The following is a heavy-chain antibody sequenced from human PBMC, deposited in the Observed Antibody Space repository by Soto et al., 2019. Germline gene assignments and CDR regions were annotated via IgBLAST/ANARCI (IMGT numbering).Heavy chain of an antibody. D-gene: IGHD3-16*01. CDR1: GYSFTNND. CDR2: MNPGSGDT. V-gene: IGHV1-8*01. Sequence: QVQLVQSGAEVREPGASVKVSCKASGYSFTNNDVTWVRQATGQGLEWMGWMNPGSGDTGYAQKFQGRVTMTRDISIATAYMEPSSLRSDDTAIYYCARMATFGSLNWFDPWGQGTLVTVSS. J-gene: IGHJ5*02. CDR3: ARMATFGSLNWFDP.